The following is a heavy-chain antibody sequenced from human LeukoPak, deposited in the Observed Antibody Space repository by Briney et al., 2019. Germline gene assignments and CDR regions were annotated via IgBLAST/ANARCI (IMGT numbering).Heavy chain of an antibody. CDR1: GFTFSSYW. CDR2: IKQEGSEK. D-gene: IGHD3-22*01. CDR3: ARDYYDSSGYSYYFDY. J-gene: IGHJ4*02. Sequence: PGGSLRLSCAASGFTFSSYWMSWVRQAPGKGREGGANIKQEGSEKYYVDSVKGRFTISRDNAKNSLYLQMNSLRAEDTAVYYCARDYYDSSGYSYYFDYWGQGTLVTVSS. V-gene: IGHV3-7*01.